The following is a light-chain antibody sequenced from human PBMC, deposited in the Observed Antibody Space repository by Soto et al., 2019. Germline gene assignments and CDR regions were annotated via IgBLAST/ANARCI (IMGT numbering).Light chain of an antibody. CDR3: QQRGNWPLT. Sequence: EIVLTQSPAYLSLSPGDRATLSCRASQSVSTFLLWYQQKPGQAPRLLIYDASNRATDIPARFSGSGSGTDFTLTISSLEPEDFAVYYCQQRGNWPLTFGGGTKVDIK. CDR1: QSVSTF. V-gene: IGKV3-11*01. J-gene: IGKJ4*01. CDR2: DAS.